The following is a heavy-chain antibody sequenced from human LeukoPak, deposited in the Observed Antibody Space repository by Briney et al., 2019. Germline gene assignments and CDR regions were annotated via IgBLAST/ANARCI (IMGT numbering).Heavy chain of an antibody. V-gene: IGHV3-21*01. J-gene: IGHJ4*02. CDR2: ISSSSSYI. Sequence: GGSLRLSCAASGFTFSSYSMNWVRQAPGKGLEWVSSISSSSSYIYYADSVKGRFTISRDNAKNSLYLQMNSLRAEDTAVYYCARLPLAYCGGDCYLGYWGQGTLVNVSS. D-gene: IGHD2-21*02. CDR3: ARLPLAYCGGDCYLGY. CDR1: GFTFSSYS.